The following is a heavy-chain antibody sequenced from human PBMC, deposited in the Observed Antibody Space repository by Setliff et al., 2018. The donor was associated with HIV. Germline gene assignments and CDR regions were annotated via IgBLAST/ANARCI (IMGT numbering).Heavy chain of an antibody. D-gene: IGHD3-3*01. CDR2: VSNGGDT. CDR3: ARATYTTLFGVLRGGGLQY. V-gene: IGHV4-61*08. CDR1: GDSVSNVGYY. J-gene: IGHJ4*02. Sequence: PSETLSLTCTVSGDSVSNVGYYLTWIRQPPGKGLEWIGSVSNGGDTNYNPSLKSRVSLSLDTSKTQFSLKLTSVTAADTAVYYCARATYTTLFGVLRGGGLQYWGPGALVTVSS.